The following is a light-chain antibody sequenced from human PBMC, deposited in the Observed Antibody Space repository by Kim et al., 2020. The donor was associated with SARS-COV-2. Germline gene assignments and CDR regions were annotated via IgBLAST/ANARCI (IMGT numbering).Light chain of an antibody. V-gene: IGLV3-1*01. CDR1: KLGDKY. J-gene: IGLJ3*02. CDR2: QDS. CDR3: QAWDSSTNWV. Sequence: SYELTQPPSASVSPGQTASITCSGDKLGDKYACWYQQKPGQSPVLVIYQDSKRPSGIPERFSGSNSGNTATLTISGTQAMDEADYYCQAWDSSTNWVFGG.